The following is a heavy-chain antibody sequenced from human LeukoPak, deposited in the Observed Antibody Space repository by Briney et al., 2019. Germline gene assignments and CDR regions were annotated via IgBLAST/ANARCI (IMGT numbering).Heavy chain of an antibody. Sequence: PGRSLRLSCAASGFTFSGYGMHWVREAPGKRLKWVTGIAYDGSRKHYADSVKGRFTTSRDNSRNTMDLQMNSLRVEDTAVYHCTRYDSSRFDPWGQGTLVIVSA. CDR2: IAYDGSRK. V-gene: IGHV3-30*03. D-gene: IGHD3-3*01. CDR1: GFTFSGYG. CDR3: TRYDSSRFDP. J-gene: IGHJ5*02.